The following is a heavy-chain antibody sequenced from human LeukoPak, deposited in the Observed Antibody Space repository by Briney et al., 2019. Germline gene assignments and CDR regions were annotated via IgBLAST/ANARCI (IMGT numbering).Heavy chain of an antibody. CDR1: GFTFSRSV. CDR2: ISDDGINK. Sequence: GRSLRLSCAASGFTFSRSVMHWVRQAPGKGLDWVAVISDDGINKDYAKSVKGRFTISRDNSRNTLYLQMNSLRAEDTAAYYCAREESTVLFDYWGQGTLVTVSS. D-gene: IGHD3-10*01. CDR3: AREESTVLFDY. J-gene: IGHJ4*02. V-gene: IGHV3-30*04.